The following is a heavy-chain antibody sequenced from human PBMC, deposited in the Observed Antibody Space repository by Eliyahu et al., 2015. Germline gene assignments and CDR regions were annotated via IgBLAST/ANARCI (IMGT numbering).Heavy chain of an antibody. CDR2: INQDLSEK. D-gene: IGHD1-14*01. CDR1: GFXFSSSW. J-gene: IGHJ4*02. CDR3: AREYNARGHFDY. V-gene: IGHV3-7*01. Sequence: EVQLVDSGGGLVQPGGSLRLSCAASGFXFSSSWMNWVRQAPGKGLEWVANINQDLSEKYYVDSVKGRFTISRDNAKNSLYLQMNSLRAEDTAVYYCAREYNARGHFDYWGQGTLVTVSS.